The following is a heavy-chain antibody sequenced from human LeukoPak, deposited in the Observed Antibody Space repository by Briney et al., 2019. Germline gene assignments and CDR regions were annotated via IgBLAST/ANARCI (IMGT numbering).Heavy chain of an antibody. CDR3: ARDQWLLRGGDHDAFDI. CDR1: GGSVSTTHW. D-gene: IGHD6-19*01. CDR2: IFHSGTT. J-gene: IGHJ3*02. V-gene: IGHV4-4*02. Sequence: SGTLSLTSVVSGGSVSTTHWWTWVRQPPGKGLEWIGDIFHSGTTNYNPSLKSRVTISVDKSKNQFSLRLRSVTAADTAVYYCARDQWLLRGGDHDAFDIWGQGTMVTVSS.